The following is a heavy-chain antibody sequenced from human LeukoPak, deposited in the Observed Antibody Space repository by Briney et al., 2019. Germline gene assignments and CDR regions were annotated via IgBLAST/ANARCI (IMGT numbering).Heavy chain of an antibody. CDR1: GYTLTELS. D-gene: IGHD5-24*01. Sequence: ASVKVSFAVSGYTLTELSMHWVRQAPGKGLEWMGGFDPEDGETIYAQKFQGRVTMTEDTSTDTAYMELSSLRSEDTAVYYCATDRRDGYNWWFDPWGQGTLVTVSS. J-gene: IGHJ5*02. CDR2: FDPEDGET. V-gene: IGHV1-24*01. CDR3: ATDRRDGYNWWFDP.